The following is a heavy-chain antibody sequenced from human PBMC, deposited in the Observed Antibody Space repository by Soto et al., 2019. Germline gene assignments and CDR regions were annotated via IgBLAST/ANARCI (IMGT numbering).Heavy chain of an antibody. CDR3: ARGGGTYERNYFDY. V-gene: IGHV3-23*01. D-gene: IGHD3-10*01. Sequence: GGSLRLSCAASGFTLSSFAMFWVRQAPGKGLEWVSVITGSDVGGGLTYYADSVMGRFTISRDNSKNTLSLHMNSLRAEDTAVYYCARGGGTYERNYFDYWAQGTLVTVSS. J-gene: IGHJ4*02. CDR1: GFTLSSFA. CDR2: ITGSDVGGGLT.